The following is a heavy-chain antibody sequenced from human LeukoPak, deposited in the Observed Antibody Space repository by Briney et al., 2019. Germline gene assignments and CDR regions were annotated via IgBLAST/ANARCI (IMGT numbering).Heavy chain of an antibody. Sequence: ASVKVSCKASGYTFTSYGISWVRQAPGQGLEWMGWISAYNGNTNYAQKLQGRVTMTTDTSTSTAYMELRSLRSDDTAVYYCARGIYYYDSSGYTHFDYWGQGTLVTVSS. J-gene: IGHJ4*02. D-gene: IGHD3-22*01. CDR3: ARGIYYYDSSGYTHFDY. CDR2: ISAYNGNT. V-gene: IGHV1-18*01. CDR1: GYTFTSYG.